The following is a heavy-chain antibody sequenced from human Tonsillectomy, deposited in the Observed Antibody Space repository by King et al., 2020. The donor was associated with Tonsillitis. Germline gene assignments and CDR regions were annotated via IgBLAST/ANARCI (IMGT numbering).Heavy chain of an antibody. CDR3: ARLVRSGEPGRGYYRMDV. D-gene: IGHD2-21*01. Sequence: QLVQSGAEVKKPGESLKISCQGSGYTFARFWIGWVRQMPGKGLEWMGLIYPGVSDTRYSPSFQGQVTISADKSNSVAYLQWSSLEASDTAMYFCARLVRSGEPGRGYYRMDVWGKGTSVTVSS. CDR1: GYTFARFW. V-gene: IGHV5-51*03. CDR2: IYPGVSDT. J-gene: IGHJ6*04.